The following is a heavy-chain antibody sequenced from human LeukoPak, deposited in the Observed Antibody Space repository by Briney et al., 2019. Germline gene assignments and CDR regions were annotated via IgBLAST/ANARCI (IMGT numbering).Heavy chain of an antibody. CDR3: ARDSVGSSGYYHFDY. J-gene: IGHJ4*02. V-gene: IGHV4-39*07. CDR1: GGSISSSSYY. D-gene: IGHD3-22*01. Sequence: SETLSLTCTVSGGSISSSSYYWGWIRQPPGKGLEWIGSIYYSGSTYYNPSLRSRVTISVDTSKNQFSLKLSSVTAADTAVYYCARDSVGSSGYYHFDYWGQGTLVTVSS. CDR2: IYYSGST.